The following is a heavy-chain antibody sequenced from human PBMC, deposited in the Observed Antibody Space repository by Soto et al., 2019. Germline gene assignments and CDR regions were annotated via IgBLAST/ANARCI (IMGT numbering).Heavy chain of an antibody. Sequence: GGSLRLSCAASGFTFSSYAMTWVRQAPGKGLEWVSAISGSGGNTYYADSVKGRFTVSRDNSKNTLYLQMNSLRAEDTAVYYCARDPRYCSGTSCYYWGQGTLVTVSS. J-gene: IGHJ4*02. CDR1: GFTFSSYA. D-gene: IGHD2-2*01. CDR3: ARDPRYCSGTSCYY. V-gene: IGHV3-23*01. CDR2: ISGSGGNT.